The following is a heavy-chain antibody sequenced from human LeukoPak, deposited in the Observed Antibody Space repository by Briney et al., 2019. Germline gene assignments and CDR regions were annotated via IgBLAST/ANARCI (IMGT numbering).Heavy chain of an antibody. CDR3: ARVGILYPGDYYYGMDV. J-gene: IGHJ6*02. D-gene: IGHD2-8*01. CDR2: IDYSGST. V-gene: IGHV4-59*01. Sequence: SETLSLTCTVSGASISSYYWNWIRQPPGKGLEWIGYIDYSGSTNYNPSLKSRVTISVDTSKNQFSLKLSSVTAADTAVYYCARVGILYPGDYYYGMDVWGQGTTVTVSS. CDR1: GASISSYY.